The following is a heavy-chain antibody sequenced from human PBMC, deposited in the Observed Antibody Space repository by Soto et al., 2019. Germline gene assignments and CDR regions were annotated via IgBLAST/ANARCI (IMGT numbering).Heavy chain of an antibody. CDR1: GFPFSSYA. CDR3: AKPSAADYYYSYMDV. V-gene: IGHV3-23*01. CDR2: ISGSGGST. J-gene: IGHJ6*03. Sequence: PGGSLTLSCAASGFPFSSYAMSWVRQAPGKGLEWVSAISGSGGSTYYADSVKGRFTISRDNSKNTLYLQMNSLRAEDTAVYYCAKPSAADYYYSYMDVWGKGTTVTVSS.